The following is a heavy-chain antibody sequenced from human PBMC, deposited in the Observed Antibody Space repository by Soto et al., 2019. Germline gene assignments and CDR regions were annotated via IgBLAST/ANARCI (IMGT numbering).Heavy chain of an antibody. CDR2: ISGGGSRT. D-gene: IGHD4-17*01. CDR1: EVTIKEYA. J-gene: IGHJ4*02. Sequence: GPLRLCCAAAEVTIKEYASRRIRQAPGKGLEWVSTISGGGSRTYYADSVKGRFTISRDNAKNSLYLQMNSLRAEDTAVYYCARIGRLRWGDYWGQGTLVTVSS. V-gene: IGHV3-23*01. CDR3: ARIGRLRWGDY.